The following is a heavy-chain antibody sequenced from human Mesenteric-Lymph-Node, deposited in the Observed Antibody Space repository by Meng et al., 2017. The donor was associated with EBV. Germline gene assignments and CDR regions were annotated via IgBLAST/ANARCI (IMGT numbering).Heavy chain of an antibody. J-gene: IGHJ4*02. CDR1: GGSVRSGSYY. Sequence: QESGPGLVTPSEPLSLTCIVAGGSVRSGSYYWSWVRQPPGKELEVIGYIFYTGSTNYSPSLKSRVTISVDTSKNQFSLNLRSVTAADTAVYYCARPRIRYGSGSYYYWGQGTLVTVSS. CDR2: IFYTGST. D-gene: IGHD3-10*01. V-gene: IGHV4-61*01. CDR3: ARPRIRYGSGSYYY.